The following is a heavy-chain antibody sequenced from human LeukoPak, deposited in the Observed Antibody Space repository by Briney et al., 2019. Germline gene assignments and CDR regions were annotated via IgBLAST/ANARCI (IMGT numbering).Heavy chain of an antibody. CDR2: INPNSGGT. V-gene: IGHV1-2*04. D-gene: IGHD3-3*01. Sequence: ASVKVSCKASGYTFTGYYMHWVRQAPGQGLEWMGWINPNSGGTNYAQKFQGWVTMTRDTSISTAYMELSRLRSDDTAVYYCARQSDPGTIFAPENWFDPWGQGTLVTVSS. J-gene: IGHJ5*02. CDR1: GYTFTGYY. CDR3: ARQSDPGTIFAPENWFDP.